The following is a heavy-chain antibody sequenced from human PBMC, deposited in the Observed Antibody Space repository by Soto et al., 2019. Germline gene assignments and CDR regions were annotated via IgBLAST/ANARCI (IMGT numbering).Heavy chain of an antibody. CDR2: IIPIFGTA. CDR1: GGTFSSYA. D-gene: IGHD2-15*01. CDR3: ARVGYCSGGSCDWYFDY. J-gene: IGHJ4*02. V-gene: IGHV1-69*06. Sequence: SVKVSCKASGGTFSSYAISWVRQAPGQGLEWMGGIIPIFGTANYAQKFQGRVTITADKSTSTAYMELSSLRSEDTAVYYCARVGYCSGGSCDWYFDYWGQGTLVTVSS.